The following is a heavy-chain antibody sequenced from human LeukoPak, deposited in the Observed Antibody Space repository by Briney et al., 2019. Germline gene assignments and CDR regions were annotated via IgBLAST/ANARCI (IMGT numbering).Heavy chain of an antibody. Sequence: GGSLRLSCAASGFTYSNAWMSWVRQAPGKGREWVGRIKSKTDGGTTDYAAPVKGRFTISRDDSRNTLYLQMNSLKTEDRAVYYCTTDGYYDFWSGATFDYWGQGTLVTVSS. V-gene: IGHV3-15*01. CDR3: TTDGYYDFWSGATFDY. CDR2: IKSKTDGGTT. D-gene: IGHD3-3*01. J-gene: IGHJ4*02. CDR1: GFTYSNAW.